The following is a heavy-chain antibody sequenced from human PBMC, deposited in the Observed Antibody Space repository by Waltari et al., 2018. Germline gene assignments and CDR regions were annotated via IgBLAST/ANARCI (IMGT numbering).Heavy chain of an antibody. CDR2: IYYSGST. Sequence: QVQLQESGPGLVKPSETLSLTCTVSGGSISSYYWSWIRQPPGKGLEWIGYIYYSGSTNYNPSLKSRVTISVDTSKNQFSLKLSSVTAADTAVYYCARGGRDRVDYFDYWGQGTLVTVSS. D-gene: IGHD3-10*01. CDR3: ARGGRDRVDYFDY. J-gene: IGHJ4*02. CDR1: GGSISSYY. V-gene: IGHV4-59*01.